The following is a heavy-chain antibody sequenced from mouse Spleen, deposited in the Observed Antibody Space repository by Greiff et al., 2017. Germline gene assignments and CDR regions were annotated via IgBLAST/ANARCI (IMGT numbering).Heavy chain of an antibody. Sequence: QVQLKQSGAELVRPGASVTLSCKASGYTFTDYEMHWVKQTPVHGLEWIGAIDPETGGTAYNQKFKGKAILTADKSSSTAYMELRSLTSEDSAVYYCTPDYYRYDVEGFDYWGQGTTLTVSS. CDR1: GYTFTDYE. J-gene: IGHJ2*01. CDR3: TPDYYRYDVEGFDY. V-gene: IGHV1-15*01. CDR2: IDPETGGT. D-gene: IGHD2-14*01.